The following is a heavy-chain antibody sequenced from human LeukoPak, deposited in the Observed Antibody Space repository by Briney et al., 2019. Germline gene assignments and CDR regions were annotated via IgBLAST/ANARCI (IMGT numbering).Heavy chain of an antibody. V-gene: IGHV3-48*01. J-gene: IGHJ6*02. CDR3: ARDQVLAITIFGVVGYGMDV. CDR1: GFTFSSYS. Sequence: GALRLSCAASGFTFSSYSMNWVRQAPGKGLEWVSYISSSSTIYYADSVKGRFTISRDNAKNSLYLQMNSLRAEDTAVYYCARDQVLAITIFGVVGYGMDVWGQGTTVTVSS. CDR2: ISSSSTI. D-gene: IGHD3-3*01.